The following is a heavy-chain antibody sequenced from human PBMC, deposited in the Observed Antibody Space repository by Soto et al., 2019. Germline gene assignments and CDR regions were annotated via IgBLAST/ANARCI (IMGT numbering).Heavy chain of an antibody. CDR2: IIPIFGTA. V-gene: IGHV1-69*01. CDR1: GGTFSSYA. D-gene: IGHD4-4*01. J-gene: IGHJ6*02. Sequence: QVQLVQSGAEVKKPGSSVKVSCKASGGTFSSYAISWVRQAPGQGLEWMGGIIPIFGTAHYAQKFQGRVTLTADESTSTADRELSSLRSEDTAVYYCAGTVTRRDYGMDVWGQGTTVTVSS. CDR3: AGTVTRRDYGMDV.